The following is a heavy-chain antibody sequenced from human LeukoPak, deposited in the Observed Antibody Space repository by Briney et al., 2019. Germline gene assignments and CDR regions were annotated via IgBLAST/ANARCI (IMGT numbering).Heavy chain of an antibody. CDR2: VRYDESTK. CDR3: AKDAPAAYFDY. J-gene: IGHJ4*02. V-gene: IGHV3-30*02. Sequence: GGSLRLSCAASGFTFSSYSMNWVRQAPGKGLEWVAFVRYDESTKFYADSVKGRFTISRDNSKTTLYLQMNSLRAEDTAVYYCAKDAPAAYFDYWGQGTLVTVSS. CDR1: GFTFSSYS. D-gene: IGHD2-2*01.